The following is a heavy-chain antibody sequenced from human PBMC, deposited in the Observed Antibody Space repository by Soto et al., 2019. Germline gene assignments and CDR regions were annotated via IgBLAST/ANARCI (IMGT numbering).Heavy chain of an antibody. D-gene: IGHD3-3*01. J-gene: IGHJ6*02. CDR2: INHNSGYA. CDR3: TKDQSRNLNHGDYYYYGMDL. V-gene: IGHV3-23*01. Sequence: EVQLLESGGGWMQPGGSLTLSCSASGFPFDLYLMHWVRQVPGKELEWVSRINHNSGYAYYTDSVKGRFTISRDNSKNTLYLQMNSLRAEDTAVYYCTKDQSRNLNHGDYYYYGMDLWGPGTPVTVSS. CDR1: GFPFDLYL.